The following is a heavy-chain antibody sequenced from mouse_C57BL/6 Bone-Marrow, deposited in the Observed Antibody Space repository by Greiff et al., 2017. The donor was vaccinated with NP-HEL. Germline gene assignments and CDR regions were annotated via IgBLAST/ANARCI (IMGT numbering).Heavy chain of an antibody. D-gene: IGHD2-1*01. CDR3: ARGYYGNYRYFDY. Sequence: EVQLKESGPGLVKPSQSLSLTCSVTGYSITSGYYWNWIRQFPGNKLEWMGYISYDGSNNYNPSLKNRISITRDTSKNQFFLKLNSVTTEDTATYYCARGYYGNYRYFDYWGQGTTLTVSS. CDR1: GYSITSGYY. CDR2: ISYDGSN. V-gene: IGHV3-6*01. J-gene: IGHJ2*01.